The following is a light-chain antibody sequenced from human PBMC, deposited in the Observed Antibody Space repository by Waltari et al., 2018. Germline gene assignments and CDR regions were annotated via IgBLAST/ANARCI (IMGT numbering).Light chain of an antibody. V-gene: IGLV3-21*02. CDR1: NIGSKS. J-gene: IGLJ1*01. CDR3: QVWDSSSDHYV. Sequence: SYVLTQPSSVSVATGQPARITCGGTNIGSKSVLWYQQTPGQAPVLVVYDDSDRPSGIPERFSGSNSGNTATLTISRVEAGDEADYYCQVWDSSSDHYVFGTGTKVTVL. CDR2: DDS.